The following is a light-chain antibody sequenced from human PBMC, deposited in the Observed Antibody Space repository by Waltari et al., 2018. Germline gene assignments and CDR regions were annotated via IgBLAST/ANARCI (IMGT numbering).Light chain of an antibody. CDR1: RAYSNYK. CDR3: GADQCSRSNFVVV. Sequence: QPVLTQPPSASASLGASVTLTCTLSRAYSNYKVDWYQQRTGEGARFAMRVGPGVIVGSKGDGIPDRFSVLGSGLSRYLTIANTQEEAEGDYHCGADQCSRSNFVVVFGGGTKLTVL. J-gene: IGLJ2*01. V-gene: IGLV9-49*01. CDR2: VGPGVIVG.